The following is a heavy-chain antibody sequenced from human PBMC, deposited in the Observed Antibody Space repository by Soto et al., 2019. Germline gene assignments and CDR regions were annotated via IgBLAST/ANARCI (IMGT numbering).Heavy chain of an antibody. CDR1: GGTFSSYA. J-gene: IGHJ3*02. CDR2: IIPIFGTA. CDR3: ARDLSLYYYDSSGLLGLDI. Sequence: SVKVSCKASGGTFSSYAISWLRQSPGQGLEWMGGIIPIFGTANYAQKFQGRVTITADKSTSTAYMELSSLRSEDTAVYYCARDLSLYYYDSSGLLGLDIWGQGTMVTVSS. D-gene: IGHD3-22*01. V-gene: IGHV1-69*06.